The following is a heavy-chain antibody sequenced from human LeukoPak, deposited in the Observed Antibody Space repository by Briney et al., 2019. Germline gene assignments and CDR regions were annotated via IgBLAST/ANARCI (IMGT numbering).Heavy chain of an antibody. D-gene: IGHD4-11*01. Sequence: SENLSLTCIVSGYSISSGYYWGWIRQPPGKGLEWIGNIYHSGSTYYNPSLKSRVTISLDTSKNQFSLKLSSVTAADTAVYYCARDRTGQQLISRKEYYYMDVWGKGTTVTISS. V-gene: IGHV4-38-2*02. CDR1: GYSISSGYY. J-gene: IGHJ6*03. CDR3: ARDRTGQQLISRKEYYYMDV. CDR2: IYHSGST.